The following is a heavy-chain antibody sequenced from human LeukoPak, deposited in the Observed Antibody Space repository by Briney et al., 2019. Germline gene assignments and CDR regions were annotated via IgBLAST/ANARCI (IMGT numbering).Heavy chain of an antibody. CDR2: ISYDGNNK. Sequence: PGGSLRLSCAASGFTVSSNYMSWVRQAPGKGLEWVSFISYDGNNKYSADSVKGRFTISRDNSKSTLYLQMNSLRAEDTAMYYCARETNNYYYDSAAYYTPLDYWGQGTLVTVSS. D-gene: IGHD3-22*01. CDR1: GFTVSSNY. V-gene: IGHV3-30-3*01. J-gene: IGHJ4*02. CDR3: ARETNNYYYDSAAYYTPLDY.